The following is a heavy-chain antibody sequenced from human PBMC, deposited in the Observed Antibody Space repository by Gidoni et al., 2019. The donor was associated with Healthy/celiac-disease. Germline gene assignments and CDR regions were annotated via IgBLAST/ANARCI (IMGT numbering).Heavy chain of an antibody. Sequence: QLQLQESGPGLVKPSETLSLTCTVSGGSISSSSYYWGWIRQPPGKGLEWIGSIYYSGSTYYNPSLKSRVTISVDTSKNQFSLKLSSVTAADTAVYYCARTGPDSTMVRGVIITRPHFDYWGQGTLVTVSS. CDR1: GGSISSSSYY. V-gene: IGHV4-39*07. CDR3: ARTGPDSTMVRGVIITRPHFDY. J-gene: IGHJ4*02. D-gene: IGHD3-10*01. CDR2: IYYSGST.